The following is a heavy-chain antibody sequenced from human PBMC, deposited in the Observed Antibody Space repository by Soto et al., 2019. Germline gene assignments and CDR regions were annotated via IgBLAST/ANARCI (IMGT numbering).Heavy chain of an antibody. Sequence: QVTLKESGPVLVKPTETLTLTCTVSGFSLSNARMGVSWIRQPPGKALEWLAHIFSNDEKSYSTSPKSRLTISKDTSKSQVVLTMPNTDPVDTATCYCALVVITTYYYYGMDVWGQGSTVTVSS. D-gene: IGHD3-22*01. CDR2: IFSNDEK. CDR1: GFSLSNARMG. J-gene: IGHJ6*02. V-gene: IGHV2-26*01. CDR3: ALVVITTYYYYGMDV.